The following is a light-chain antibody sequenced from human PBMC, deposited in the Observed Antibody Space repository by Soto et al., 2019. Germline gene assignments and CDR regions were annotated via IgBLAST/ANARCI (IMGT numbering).Light chain of an antibody. CDR1: QSISTF. V-gene: IGKV1-39*01. Sequence: DIPMTQSPSSLSASVGDRVTITCRASQSISTFLYWYQQKPGKAPNLLIYTASTLHGWVPSRFSGSGSGTDFTLTISSLQPEDFAAYYCLQSFSAPSTFGQGTRVELK. CDR3: LQSFSAPST. J-gene: IGKJ1*01. CDR2: TAS.